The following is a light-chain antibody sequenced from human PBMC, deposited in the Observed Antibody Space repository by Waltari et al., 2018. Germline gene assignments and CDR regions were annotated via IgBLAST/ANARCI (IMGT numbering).Light chain of an antibody. CDR2: AVS. V-gene: IGLV2-18*02. CDR3: SSYTSSNSVV. CDR1: SSDVGSYNR. Sequence: QSALTQPPSVSGSPGQSVTISCTGTSSDVGSYNRVSWYQQPPGTAPKLMIYAVSYRPSGVPDRFSGSKSGNTASLTISGLQAEDEADYYCSSYTSSNSVVFGGGTNLTVL. J-gene: IGLJ2*01.